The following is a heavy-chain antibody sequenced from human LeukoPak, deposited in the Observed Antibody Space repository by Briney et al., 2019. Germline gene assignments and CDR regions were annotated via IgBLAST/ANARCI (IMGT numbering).Heavy chain of an antibody. J-gene: IGHJ4*02. V-gene: IGHV4-30-4*01. CDR2: IYYSGST. Sequence: SETLSLTCTVSGGSISSGDYYWSWIRQPPGKGLEWIGYIYYSGSTYYNPSLKSRVTISVDTSKNQFSLKLSSVTAADMAVYYCARRYGSGSSLDYWGQGTLVTVSS. CDR3: ARRYGSGSSLDY. D-gene: IGHD3-10*01. CDR1: GGSISSGDYY.